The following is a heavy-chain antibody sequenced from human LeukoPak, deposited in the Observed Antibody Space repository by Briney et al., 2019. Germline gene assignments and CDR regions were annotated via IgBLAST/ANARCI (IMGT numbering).Heavy chain of an antibody. CDR2: IYPDDSNI. CDR3: ARFGGATFAQAFFDF. J-gene: IGHJ4*02. V-gene: IGHV5-51*01. D-gene: IGHD4-23*01. Sequence: GESLKISCKGSGYSFTSYWIAWVRQMPGKGLEWVGIIYPDDSNIKYSPAFQGQVTISAVKSLSTSYLQWDSPKASDSAMYYCARFGGATFAQAFFDFWGQGTLVTVSS. CDR1: GYSFTSYW.